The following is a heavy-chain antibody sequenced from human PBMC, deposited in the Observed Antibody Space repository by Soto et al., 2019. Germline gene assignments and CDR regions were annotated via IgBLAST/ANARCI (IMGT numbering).Heavy chain of an antibody. CDR2: IYYSGST. CDR3: ARVGPENYYDSSGFYYDFDY. D-gene: IGHD3-22*01. Sequence: SETLSLTCPVSGGSISSTGYYWGWIRQPPGKGLEWIGSIYYSGSTSYNPSLQSRVTMSVDTSKNQLSLKVSTVTAADTAVHYCARVGPENYYDSSGFYYDFDYWGQGTLVTVSS. CDR1: GGSISSTGYY. V-gene: IGHV4-39*07. J-gene: IGHJ4*02.